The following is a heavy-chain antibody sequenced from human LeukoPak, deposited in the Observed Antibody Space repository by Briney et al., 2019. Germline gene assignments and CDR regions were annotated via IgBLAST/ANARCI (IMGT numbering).Heavy chain of an antibody. Sequence: VASVKVSCKASGYTFTGYYMHWVRQAPGQGLEWMGWINPNSGGTNYAQKFQGRVTMTRDTSISTAYMELSRLRSDDTAVYYCARVSYDFWSGYYTFDYWGQGTLVTVSS. V-gene: IGHV1-2*02. CDR2: INPNSGGT. CDR3: ARVSYDFWSGYYTFDY. J-gene: IGHJ4*02. CDR1: GYTFTGYY. D-gene: IGHD3-3*01.